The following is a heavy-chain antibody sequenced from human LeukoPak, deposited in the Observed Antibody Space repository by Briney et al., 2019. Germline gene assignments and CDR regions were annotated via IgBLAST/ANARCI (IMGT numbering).Heavy chain of an antibody. CDR3: ARWSPGLWLREGDAFDI. V-gene: IGHV4-4*07. Sequence: SETLSLTCTVSGGSISSYYWSWIRQPAGRGLEWIGRIYTSGSTNYNPSLKSRVTMSVDTSKNQFSLKLSSVTAADTAVYYCARWSPGLWLREGDAFDIWGQGTMVTVSS. CDR2: IYTSGST. CDR1: GGSISSYY. J-gene: IGHJ3*02. D-gene: IGHD5-12*01.